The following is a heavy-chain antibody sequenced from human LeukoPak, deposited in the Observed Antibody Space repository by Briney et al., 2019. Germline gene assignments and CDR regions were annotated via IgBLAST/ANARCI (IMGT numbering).Heavy chain of an antibody. V-gene: IGHV1-18*01. CDR3: ARSITIFGVVGSAGGY. D-gene: IGHD3-3*01. J-gene: IGHJ4*02. CDR1: GYTFTSYG. CDR2: ISAYNGNT. Sequence: ASVKVSCKASGYTFTSYGISWVRQAPGQGLEWMGWISAYNGNTNYAQKLQGRGTITTYTSTSTAYMELRSLRSDDTAVYYCARSITIFGVVGSAGGYWGQGTLVTVSS.